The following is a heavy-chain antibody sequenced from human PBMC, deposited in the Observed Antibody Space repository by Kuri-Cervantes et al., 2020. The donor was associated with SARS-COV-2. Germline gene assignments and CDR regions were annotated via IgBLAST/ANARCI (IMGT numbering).Heavy chain of an antibody. CDR1: GGSIGTYY. CDR3: ARFGYSYGYISPSFDY. V-gene: IGHV4-59*08. D-gene: IGHD5-18*01. Sequence: ESLKISCTVSGGSIGTYYWGWIRQPPGKGLEWIGSIYYSGSTNYNPSLKSRVSESTNYNPSLKSRVTISVDTSKNQFSLKLSSVTAADTAVYYCARFGYSYGYISPSFDYWGQGTLVTVSS. CDR2: IYYSGST. J-gene: IGHJ4*02.